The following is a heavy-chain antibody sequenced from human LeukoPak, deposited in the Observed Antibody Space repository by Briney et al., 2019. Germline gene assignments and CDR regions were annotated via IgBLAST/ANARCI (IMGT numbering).Heavy chain of an antibody. CDR2: INHSGST. J-gene: IGHJ6*02. CDR3: ARVGIAAAGYYYYGMDV. Sequence: PSETLSLTCAVYGGSFSGYYWSWIRQPPGKGLEWIGEINHSGSTNYNPSLKSRVTISVDTSKNQFSLKLSSVTAADTAVYYCARVGIAAAGYYYYGMDVWGQGATVTFSS. V-gene: IGHV4-34*01. D-gene: IGHD6-13*01. CDR1: GGSFSGYY.